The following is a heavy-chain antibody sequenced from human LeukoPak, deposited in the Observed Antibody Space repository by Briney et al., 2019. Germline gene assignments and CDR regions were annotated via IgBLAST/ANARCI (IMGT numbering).Heavy chain of an antibody. V-gene: IGHV3-23*01. D-gene: IGHD2-21*01. CDR2: VGGSGGST. CDR1: GFXFSAYA. CDR3: AKDSAELWGTGAPVWFAS. Sequence: GGSLRLSCATSGFXFSAYAISWVRQAPGKGLEWLSRVGGSGGSTYYAGSVKGRFTISRDNSKNTLDLQMNSLRAEDTAVYYCAKDSAELWGTGAPVWFASWGQGTLVTVSS. J-gene: IGHJ5*01.